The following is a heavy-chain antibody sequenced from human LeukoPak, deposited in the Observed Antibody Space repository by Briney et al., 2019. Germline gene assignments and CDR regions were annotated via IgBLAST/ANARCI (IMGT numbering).Heavy chain of an antibody. D-gene: IGHD3-16*01. J-gene: IGHJ6*03. V-gene: IGHV3-23*01. CDR1: GFTFYNYA. CDR2: ISANGATT. CDR3: AKRYTQTTLYDYIYYYMDV. Sequence: GGSLRLSCAASGFTFYNYAMTWVRQAPGTGLEWVAAISANGATTYYADSVRGRSTISRDNFKNTLYLEMNSLRAEDTAVYYCAKRYTQTTLYDYIYYYMDVWGKGTTVIVSS.